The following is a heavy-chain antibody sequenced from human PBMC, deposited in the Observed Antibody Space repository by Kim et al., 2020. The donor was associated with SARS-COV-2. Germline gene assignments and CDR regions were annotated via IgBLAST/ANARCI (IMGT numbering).Heavy chain of an antibody. Sequence: SETLSLTCAVHGGSFSGYYWSWIRQPPGKGLEWIGEINHSGSTNYNRSLKSRVTISVDTSKNQFSLKLSSVTAADTAVYYCARRGNWFDPWGQGTLVTVSS. CDR1: GGSFSGYY. CDR3: ARRGNWFDP. V-gene: IGHV4-34*01. J-gene: IGHJ5*02. CDR2: INHSGST.